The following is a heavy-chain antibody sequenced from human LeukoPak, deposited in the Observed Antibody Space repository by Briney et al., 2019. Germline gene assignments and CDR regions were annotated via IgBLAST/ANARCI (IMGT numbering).Heavy chain of an antibody. V-gene: IGHV1-69*04. J-gene: IGHJ4*02. CDR3: ARVGGSYYIDY. D-gene: IGHD3-10*01. CDR1: GGTFSSYA. CDR2: IIPILGIA. Sequence: ASVKVSCKASGGTFSSYAISWVRQAPGQGLEWMGRIIPILGIANDAQKFQGRVTITADKSTRTAYMELSSLRSEDTAVYYCARVGGSYYIDYWGQGTLVTVSS.